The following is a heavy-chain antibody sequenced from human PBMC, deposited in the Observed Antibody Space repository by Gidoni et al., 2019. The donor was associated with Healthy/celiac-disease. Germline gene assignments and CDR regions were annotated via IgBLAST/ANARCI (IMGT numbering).Heavy chain of an antibody. V-gene: IGHV4-61*02. CDR2: IYTSGST. CDR1: GGSISSGSYY. Sequence: QVQLQESGPGLVKPSQTLSLTCTVSGGSISSGSYYWSWIRQPAGKGLEWIGRIYTSGSTNYNPSLKSRVTISVDTSKNQFSLKLSSVTAADTAVYYCARDPLVVTAIGWFDPWGQGTLVTVSS. J-gene: IGHJ5*02. D-gene: IGHD2-21*02. CDR3: ARDPLVVTAIGWFDP.